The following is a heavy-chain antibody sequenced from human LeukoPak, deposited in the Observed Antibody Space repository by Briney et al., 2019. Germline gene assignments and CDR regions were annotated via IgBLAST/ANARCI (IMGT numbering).Heavy chain of an antibody. CDR2: ISSSSSYI. V-gene: IGHV3-21*01. Sequence: GGSLRLSCAASGFTFSSYSMNWVRQAPGKGLEWVSSISSSSSYIYYADSVKGRFTISRDNAKNSLYLQMNGLRAEDTAVYYCARDQRPKSYYDYVWGSYRSPFDYWGQGTLVTVSS. CDR1: GFTFSSYS. J-gene: IGHJ4*02. D-gene: IGHD3-16*02. CDR3: ARDQRPKSYYDYVWGSYRSPFDY.